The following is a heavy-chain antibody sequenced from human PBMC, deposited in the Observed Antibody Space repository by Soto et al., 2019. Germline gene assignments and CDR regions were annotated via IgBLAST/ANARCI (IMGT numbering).Heavy chain of an antibody. V-gene: IGHV3-7*01. CDR3: ARDPRVGYDFWSGSAGGNFDY. Sequence: GGSLRLSCAASGFTFSSYWMSWVRQAPGKGLEWVANIKQDGSEKYYVDSVKGRFTISRDNAKNSLYLQMNSLRAEDTAVYYCARDPRVGYDFWSGSAGGNFDYWGQGTLVTVSS. CDR1: GFTFSSYW. D-gene: IGHD3-3*01. J-gene: IGHJ4*02. CDR2: IKQDGSEK.